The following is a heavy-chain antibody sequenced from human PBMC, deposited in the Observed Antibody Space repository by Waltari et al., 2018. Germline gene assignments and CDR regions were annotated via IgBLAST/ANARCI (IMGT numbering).Heavy chain of an antibody. CDR2: INSDGSST. V-gene: IGHV3-74*01. CDR1: GFTFSSYW. D-gene: IGHD2-21*02. J-gene: IGHJ5*02. Sequence: EVQLVESGGGLVQPGGSLRLSCAASGFTFSSYWMHWVRQAPGKGLVWGSRINSDGSSTSYADSVKGRFTISRDNAKNTLYLQMNSLRAEDTAVYYCARLAYCGGDCYPSLGWFDPWGQGTLVTVSS. CDR3: ARLAYCGGDCYPSLGWFDP.